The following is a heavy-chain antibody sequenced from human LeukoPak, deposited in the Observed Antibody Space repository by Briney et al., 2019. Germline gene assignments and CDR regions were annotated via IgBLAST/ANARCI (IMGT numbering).Heavy chain of an antibody. V-gene: IGHV3-21*04. CDR1: GITFSNYN. CDR3: ARELRSDCSSTSCYPS. D-gene: IGHD2-2*01. J-gene: IGHJ5*02. Sequence: GGSLRLSCAAPGITFSNYNMNWVRQAPGKGLEWISSITSSSSYTFYADSVKGRFTISRDNSKNTLYLQMNSLRAEDTAVYYCARELRSDCSSTSCYPSWGQGTLVTVSS. CDR2: ITSSSSYT.